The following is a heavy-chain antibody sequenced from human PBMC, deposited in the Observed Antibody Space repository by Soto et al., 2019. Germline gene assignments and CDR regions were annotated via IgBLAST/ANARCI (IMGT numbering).Heavy chain of an antibody. Sequence: EVHLVESGGDLVQPGRSLRLSCAASGFTFGDYAMHWVRQAPGKGLEWVSGITWKGGNIGYADCVKGPFTISRDNAKNSLYLQMNSLRAEDTALYYCAKDVRLYDYGMDVWGQGTTVTVSS. V-gene: IGHV3-9*01. CDR2: ITWKGGNI. D-gene: IGHD3-3*01. J-gene: IGHJ6*02. CDR3: AKDVRLYDYGMDV. CDR1: GFTFGDYA.